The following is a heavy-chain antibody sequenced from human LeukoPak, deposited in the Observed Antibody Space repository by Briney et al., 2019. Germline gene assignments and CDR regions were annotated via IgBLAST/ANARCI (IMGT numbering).Heavy chain of an antibody. CDR2: INHSGST. V-gene: IGHV4-34*01. Sequence: SETLSLTCAVYGGSFSGYYWSWIRQPPGKGLEWIGEINHSGSTNYNPSLKSRVTISVDTSKNQFSLKLSSVTAADTAVYYCARLTVNTPWYFDYWGQGTLVTVSS. CDR3: ARLTVNTPWYFDY. D-gene: IGHD4-17*01. J-gene: IGHJ4*02. CDR1: GGSFSGYY.